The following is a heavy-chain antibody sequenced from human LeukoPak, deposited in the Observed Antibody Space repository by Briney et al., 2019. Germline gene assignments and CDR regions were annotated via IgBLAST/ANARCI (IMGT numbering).Heavy chain of an antibody. J-gene: IGHJ6*03. CDR1: GGSISSSSYY. D-gene: IGHD3-3*01. Sequence: NTSETLSLTCTVSGGSISSSSYYWSWIRQPPGKGLEWIGYIYYSGSTNYNPSLKSRVTISVDTSKNQFSLKLSSVTAADTAVYYCARSAIFGVVTTGPGADYYYYMDVWGKGTTVTVSS. V-gene: IGHV4-61*05. CDR2: IYYSGST. CDR3: ARSAIFGVVTTGPGADYYYYMDV.